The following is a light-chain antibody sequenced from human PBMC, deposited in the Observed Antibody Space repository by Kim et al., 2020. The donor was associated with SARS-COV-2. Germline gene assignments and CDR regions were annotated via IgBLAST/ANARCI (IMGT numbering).Light chain of an antibody. CDR3: QTWGTGIVV. V-gene: IGLV4-69*01. CDR2: LNSDGSH. J-gene: IGLJ2*01. Sequence: ASGKLTCTLGGGHSSYAIAWHQQQPEKGPRYLMKLNSDGSHSKGDGIPDRFSGSSSGDERYLTISSLQSEDEADYYCQTWGTGIVVFGGGTQLTVL. CDR1: GGHSSYA.